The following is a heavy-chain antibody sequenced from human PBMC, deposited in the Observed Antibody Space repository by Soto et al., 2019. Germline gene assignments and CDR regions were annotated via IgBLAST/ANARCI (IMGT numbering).Heavy chain of an antibody. Sequence: GSLRLSCAASGFTFSSYSMNWVRQAPGKGLEWVSSISSSSSYIYYADSVKGRFTISRDNAKNSLYLQMNSLRAEDTAVYYCASTTGARSGDDYWGQGTLVTVSS. D-gene: IGHD2-15*01. CDR3: ASTTGARSGDDY. CDR2: ISSSSSYI. V-gene: IGHV3-21*01. J-gene: IGHJ4*02. CDR1: GFTFSSYS.